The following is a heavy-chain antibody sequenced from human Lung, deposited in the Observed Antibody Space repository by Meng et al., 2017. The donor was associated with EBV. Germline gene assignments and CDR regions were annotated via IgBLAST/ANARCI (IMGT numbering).Heavy chain of an antibody. D-gene: IGHD4-23*01. V-gene: IGHV3-15*01. CDR1: GFTFRNAW. J-gene: IGHJ4*02. CDR2: IKSKTDGGTT. Sequence: ETKRVDAGGGLIKPGGSPSLAAAASGFTFRNAWMGGVRQAPGKGLEWVGRIKSKTDGGTTDYAAPVKGRFTISRDDSKNTLYLQMNSLKTEDTAVYYCTRWSYGGTAYWGQGTLVTVSS. CDR3: TRWSYGGTAY.